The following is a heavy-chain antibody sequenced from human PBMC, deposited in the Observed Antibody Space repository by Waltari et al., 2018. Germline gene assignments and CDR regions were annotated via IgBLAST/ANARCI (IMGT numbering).Heavy chain of an antibody. CDR1: GGSISSSSYY. J-gene: IGHJ2*01. CDR3: ARALGSGSYPWYFDL. D-gene: IGHD1-26*01. V-gene: IGHV4-39*01. Sequence: QLQLQESGPGLVKPSETLSLTCTVSGGSISSSSYYWGWIRQPPGKGLEWIGSIYYSGCTYYNPSLKSRVTISVDTSKNQFSLKLSSVTAADTAVYYCARALGSGSYPWYFDLWGRGTLVTVSS. CDR2: IYYSGCT.